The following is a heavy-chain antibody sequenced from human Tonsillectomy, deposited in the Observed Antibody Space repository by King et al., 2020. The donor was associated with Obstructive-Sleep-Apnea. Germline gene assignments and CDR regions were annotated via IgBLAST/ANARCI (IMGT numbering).Heavy chain of an antibody. V-gene: IGHV4-30-4*01. CDR1: GDSSSSDDCY. CDR2: IHYSGST. CDR3: ARESGRMGAAFDI. Sequence: VQLQESGPGLVKPSQTLSLTCTVAGDSSSSDDCYWSWNRQPPGTGLEWIGDIHYSGSTYYNTSPKSRDIISTDTSKNQCSLRLTSVTDADTAVYYCARESGRMGAAFDIWGQGTVVTVSS. D-gene: IGHD1-26*01. J-gene: IGHJ3*02.